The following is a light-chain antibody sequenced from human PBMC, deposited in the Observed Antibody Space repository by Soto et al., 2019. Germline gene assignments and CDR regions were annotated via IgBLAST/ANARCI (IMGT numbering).Light chain of an antibody. CDR2: DVS. CDR3: YSHVGLYNVGH. CDR1: SSDVGGYNY. Sequence: QSALTQPRSVSGSPGQSGTMSCTGTSSDVGGYNYVSWYQQYPGKAPKRMIYDVSERPSGVHDRFSGSKSGNTASLTISGLQAEDEADYCCYSHVGLYNVGHFGGGTTLTVL. J-gene: IGLJ2*01. V-gene: IGLV2-11*01.